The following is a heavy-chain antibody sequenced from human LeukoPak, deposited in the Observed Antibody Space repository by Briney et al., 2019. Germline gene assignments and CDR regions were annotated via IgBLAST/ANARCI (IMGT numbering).Heavy chain of an antibody. J-gene: IGHJ6*03. CDR2: IIPIFGTA. CDR3: ARSGYDREAYYYYYYMDV. CDR1: GGTFSSYA. V-gene: IGHV1-69*13. D-gene: IGHD5-12*01. Sequence: ASVKVSCKASGGTFSSYAISWVRQAPGQGLEWMGGIIPIFGTANYAQKFQGRVTITADESTSTAYMELSSLRSEDTAVYYCARSGYDREAYYYYYYMDVWGKGTTVTISS.